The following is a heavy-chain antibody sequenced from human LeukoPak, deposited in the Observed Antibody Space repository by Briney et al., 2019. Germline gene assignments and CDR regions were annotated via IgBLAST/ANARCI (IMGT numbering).Heavy chain of an antibody. CDR1: GYSISSGYY. V-gene: IGHV4-61*01. CDR2: IYHSGNT. CDR3: ARVGGRNTDRPPELYYFDY. J-gene: IGHJ4*02. D-gene: IGHD1-14*01. Sequence: SETLSLTCAVSGYSISSGYYWSWIRQPPGKGLEWIGYIYHSGNTNYNPSLKSRVTISVDTSKNQFSLKLNSVTAADTAVYYCARVGGRNTDRPPELYYFDYWGRGTLVTVSS.